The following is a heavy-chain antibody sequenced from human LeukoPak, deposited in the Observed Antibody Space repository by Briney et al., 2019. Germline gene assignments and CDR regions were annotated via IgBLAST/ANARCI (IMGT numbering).Heavy chain of an antibody. CDR1: GYTFTGYY. J-gene: IGHJ6*02. CDR3: ARDRPYYYDSSGYYYYGMDV. Sequence: ASVKVSCKASGYTFTGYYMHWVRQAPGQGLEWMGWINPNSGGTNYAQKFQGRVTMTRDTSICTAYMELSRLRSDDTAVYYCARDRPYYYDSSGYYYYGMDVWGQGTTVTVSS. V-gene: IGHV1-2*02. CDR2: INPNSGGT. D-gene: IGHD3-22*01.